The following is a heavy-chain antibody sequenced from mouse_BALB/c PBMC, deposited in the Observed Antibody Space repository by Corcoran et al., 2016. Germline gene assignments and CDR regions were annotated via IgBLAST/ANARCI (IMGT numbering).Heavy chain of an antibody. CDR1: GYTFSSYW. CDR3: ARGARATSYAMDY. J-gene: IGHJ4*01. V-gene: IGHV1-9*01. CDR2: LLPGSGST. D-gene: IGHD3-1*01. Sequence: QVQLQQSGAELMKPGASVKISCKATGYTFSSYWIEWVKQRPGHGLEWIGELLPGSGSTNYNEKFKGKATFTADTSSNTAYMQLSSLTSEDSAVYYCARGARATSYAMDYWGQGTSVTVSS.